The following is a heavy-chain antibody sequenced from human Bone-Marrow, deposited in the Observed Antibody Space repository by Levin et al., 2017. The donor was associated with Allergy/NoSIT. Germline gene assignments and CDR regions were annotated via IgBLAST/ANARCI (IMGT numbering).Heavy chain of an antibody. V-gene: IGHV5-51*01. CDR2: IYPGDSDT. Sequence: ASVKVSCKGSGYSFTSYWIGWVRQMPGKGLEWMGIIYPGDSDTRYSPSFQGQVTISADKSINTAYLQWSSLKASDTAMYYCARPTAPDYGGNFDYWGQGTLVTVSS. CDR3: ARPTAPDYGGNFDY. D-gene: IGHD4-23*01. J-gene: IGHJ4*02. CDR1: GYSFTSYW.